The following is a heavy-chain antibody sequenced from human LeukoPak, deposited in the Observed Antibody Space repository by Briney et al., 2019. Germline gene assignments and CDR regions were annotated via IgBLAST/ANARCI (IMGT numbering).Heavy chain of an antibody. D-gene: IGHD5-12*01. J-gene: IGHJ4*02. CDR1: GFSFSDYY. CDR2: IRNKANHHTT. V-gene: IGHV3-72*01. CDR3: ARGSYSGFGVDY. Sequence: GGSLRLSCAASGFSFSDYYMDWVRQAPGKGLEWVGRIRNKANHHTTEYAASVKGRFTISRDDSKNSLYLQMKSLKIEDTAVYYCARGSYSGFGVDYWGQGTLVTVSS.